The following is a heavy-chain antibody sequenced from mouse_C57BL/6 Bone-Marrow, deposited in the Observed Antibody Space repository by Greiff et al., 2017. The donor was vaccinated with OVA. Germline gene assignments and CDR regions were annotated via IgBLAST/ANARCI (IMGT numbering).Heavy chain of an antibody. CDR2: IYPGNSDT. J-gene: IGHJ4*01. Sequence: EVKLVESGTVLARPGASVKMSCKTSGYTFTSYWMHWVKQRPGQGLEWIGAIYPGNSDTSYNQKFKGKAKLTAVTSASTAYMELSSLTNEDSAVYYCTRSILYDYDVAMDYWGQGTSVTVSS. D-gene: IGHD2-4*01. CDR1: GYTFTSYW. CDR3: TRSILYDYDVAMDY. V-gene: IGHV1-5*01.